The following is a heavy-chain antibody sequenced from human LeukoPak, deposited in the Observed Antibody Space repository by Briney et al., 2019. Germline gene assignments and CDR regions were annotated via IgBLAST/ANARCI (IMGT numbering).Heavy chain of an antibody. J-gene: IGHJ4*02. CDR2: ISSSGSIM. CDR1: GFSFSSYE. V-gene: IGHV3-48*03. CDR3: SGQYSSSSVVDY. Sequence: GGSLRLSCAASGFSFSSYEMNWVRQAPGKGLEWVSYISSSGSIMYSADSVKGGFTISRDNDKNSLYVQMKSLRAEDTAIYYCSGQYSSSSVVDYRGQGTLVTVSS. D-gene: IGHD6-6*01.